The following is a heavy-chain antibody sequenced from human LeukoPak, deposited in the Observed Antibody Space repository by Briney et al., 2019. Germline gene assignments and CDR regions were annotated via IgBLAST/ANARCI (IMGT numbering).Heavy chain of an antibody. CDR3: AREGVGGYSYGYYFDY. CDR1: GGSISSSSYY. J-gene: IGHJ4*02. D-gene: IGHD5-18*01. V-gene: IGHV4-39*07. Sequence: ETLSLTCTVSGGSISSSSYYWGWIRQPPGKGLEWIGSIYYSGSTYYNPSLKSRVTISVDTSKNQFSLKLSSVTAADTAVYYCAREGVGGYSYGYYFDYWGQGTLVTVSS. CDR2: IYYSGST.